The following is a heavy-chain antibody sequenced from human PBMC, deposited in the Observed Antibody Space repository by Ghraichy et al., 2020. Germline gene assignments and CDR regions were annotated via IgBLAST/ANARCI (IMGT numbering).Heavy chain of an antibody. D-gene: IGHD1-26*01. Sequence: GSLNISCKGSGYSFTSHWIGWVRQMPGKGLVWMGIIYPADSDTRYSPSFQGQVTISADKSINTAYLQWGSLKASDTATYYCARLLVGVTNYVDYWGQGTLVTVSS. V-gene: IGHV5-51*01. CDR2: IYPADSDT. CDR1: GYSFTSHW. J-gene: IGHJ4*02. CDR3: ARLLVGVTNYVDY.